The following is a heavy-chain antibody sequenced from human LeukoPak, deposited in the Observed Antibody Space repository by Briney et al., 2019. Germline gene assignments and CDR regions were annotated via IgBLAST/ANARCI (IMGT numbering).Heavy chain of an antibody. CDR2: ISWNSGSI. CDR1: GFTFDDYA. V-gene: IGHV3-9*01. Sequence: GRSLRLSCPASGFTFDDYAMHWVRQAPGKGLEWVSGISWNSGSIGYADSVKGRFTISRDNAKNSLYLQMNSLRAEDTALYYCAKDAEAVASYFDYWGQGTLVTVSS. CDR3: AKDAEAVASYFDY. J-gene: IGHJ4*02. D-gene: IGHD6-19*01.